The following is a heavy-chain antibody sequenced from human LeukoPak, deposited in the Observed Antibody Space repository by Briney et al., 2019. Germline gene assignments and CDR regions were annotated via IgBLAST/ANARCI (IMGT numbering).Heavy chain of an antibody. J-gene: IGHJ4*02. Sequence: GGSLRLSCAASGFTVSSNYMSWVRQAPGKGLEWVSVIYSGGSTYYADSVKGRFTISRDNSKNTLYLQMNSLRAEDTAVYYCARVEGYCSGGSRYFGYFDYWGQGTLVTVSS. D-gene: IGHD2-15*01. V-gene: IGHV3-66*01. CDR2: IYSGGST. CDR1: GFTVSSNY. CDR3: ARVEGYCSGGSRYFGYFDY.